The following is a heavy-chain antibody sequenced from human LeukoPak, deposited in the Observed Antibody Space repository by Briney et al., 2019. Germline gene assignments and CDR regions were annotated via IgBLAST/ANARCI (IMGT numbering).Heavy chain of an antibody. J-gene: IGHJ4*02. CDR3: TRDRPTGASRVFVVQ. CDR1: GITFRDYA. V-gene: IGHV3-21*01. Sequence: GGSPRLSCAVSGITFRDYAMTWVRQAPGEGLEWVSSMSSGSRYIYYADSVRGRFTISRDNAKNSLYLLMNSLRAEDTAVYYCTRDRPTGASRVFVVQWGQGTLVTVSS. CDR2: MSSGSRYI. D-gene: IGHD3-3*01.